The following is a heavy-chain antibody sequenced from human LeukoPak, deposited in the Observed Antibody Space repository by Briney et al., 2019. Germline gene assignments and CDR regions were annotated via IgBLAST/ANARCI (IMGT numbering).Heavy chain of an antibody. J-gene: IGHJ4*02. CDR3: AADSYDSSGYAPSGY. Sequence: SATLSLTCAVYGGSFSGYYWSWIRQPPGKGLEWIGEINHSGSTNYNPSLKSRVTISVGTSKNQFSLKLSSVTAADTAVYYCAADSYDSSGYAPSGYWGQGTLVTVSS. CDR2: INHSGST. V-gene: IGHV4-34*01. CDR1: GGSFSGYY. D-gene: IGHD3-22*01.